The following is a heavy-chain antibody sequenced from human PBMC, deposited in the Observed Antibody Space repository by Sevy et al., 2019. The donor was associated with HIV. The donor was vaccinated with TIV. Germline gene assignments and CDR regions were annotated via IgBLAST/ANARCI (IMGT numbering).Heavy chain of an antibody. CDR3: ARDRYYYDSSGSTGEINWFDP. CDR1: GGTFSSYA. Sequence: ASVKVSCKASGGTFSSYAISWVRQAPGQGLEWMGRIIPIFGTANYAQKFQGRVTITADESTSTAYMELSSLRSEDTAVYYCARDRYYYDSSGSTGEINWFDPWGQGTLVTVSS. CDR2: IIPIFGTA. D-gene: IGHD3-22*01. V-gene: IGHV1-69*13. J-gene: IGHJ5*02.